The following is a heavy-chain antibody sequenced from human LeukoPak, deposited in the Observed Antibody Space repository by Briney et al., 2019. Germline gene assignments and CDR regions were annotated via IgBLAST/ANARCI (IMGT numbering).Heavy chain of an antibody. CDR1: GGSISSYY. CDR2: IYYSGST. D-gene: IGHD1-1*01. V-gene: IGHV4-59*08. Sequence: SETLSLTCTVSGGSISSYYWSWIRQPPGKGLEWIGYIYYSGSTNYNPSLKSRVTISVDTSKNQFSLKLSSVTAADTAVYYCARRRTTGTTGYFDYWGQGTLVTVSS. CDR3: ARRRTTGTTGYFDY. J-gene: IGHJ4*02.